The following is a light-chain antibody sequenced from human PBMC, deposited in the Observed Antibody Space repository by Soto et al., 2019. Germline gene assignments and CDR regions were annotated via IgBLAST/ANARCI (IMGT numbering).Light chain of an antibody. V-gene: IGKV3D-20*02. J-gene: IGKJ5*01. Sequence: SVLTQSTGTLSLSPGERATLSCRASQSVSSSYLAWYQQKPGQAPRLLIYGASTRATGIPDRISGRGSGTDFTLTISRLEPEDFAVYYCQQRSSWPITFGQGTRLEIK. CDR2: GAS. CDR1: QSVSSSY. CDR3: QQRSSWPIT.